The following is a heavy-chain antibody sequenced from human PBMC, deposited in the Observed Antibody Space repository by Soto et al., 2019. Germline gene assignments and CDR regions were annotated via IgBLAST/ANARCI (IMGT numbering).Heavy chain of an antibody. CDR1: GFTFSSYA. Sequence: GGSLRLSCAASGFTFSSYAMSWVRQAPGKGLEWVSAISGSGGSTYYADSVRGRFTISRDNSKNTLYLQMNSLRAEDTAVYYCAKLPHQWFGELFGDTPAYYFDYWGQGTLVTVSS. CDR2: ISGSGGST. J-gene: IGHJ4*02. V-gene: IGHV3-23*01. CDR3: AKLPHQWFGELFGDTPAYYFDY. D-gene: IGHD3-10*01.